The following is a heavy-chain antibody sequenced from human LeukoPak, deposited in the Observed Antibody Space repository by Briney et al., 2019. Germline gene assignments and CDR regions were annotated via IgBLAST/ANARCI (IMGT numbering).Heavy chain of an antibody. J-gene: IGHJ4*02. CDR1: GDSISSYY. V-gene: IGHV4-4*09. CDR2: IYTSGST. D-gene: IGHD4-23*01. Sequence: SETLSLTCTVSGDSISSYYWSWIRQPPGKGLEWIGYIYTSGSTNYNPSLKSRVTISVDTSKNQFSLKLSSVTAADTAVYYCARLRDYGGNPGLGGFDYWGQGTLVTVSS. CDR3: ARLRDYGGNPGLGGFDY.